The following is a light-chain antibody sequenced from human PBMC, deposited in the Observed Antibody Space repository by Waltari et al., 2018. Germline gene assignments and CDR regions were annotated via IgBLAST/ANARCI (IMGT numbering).Light chain of an antibody. CDR3: QQRANWPIT. Sequence: EIVLTQSPATLSLSPGERATLSCRASQSIDNYLAWYQQKPGQAPRLLIYDASSRGTGIPVRFSGGGSGTDFTLTISSLEPEDFAVYYCQQRANWPITFGQGTRLEIK. V-gene: IGKV3-11*01. CDR1: QSIDNY. CDR2: DAS. J-gene: IGKJ5*01.